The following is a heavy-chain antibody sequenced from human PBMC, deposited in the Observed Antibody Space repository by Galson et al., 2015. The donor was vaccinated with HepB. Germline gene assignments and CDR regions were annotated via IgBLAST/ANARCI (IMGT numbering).Heavy chain of an antibody. Sequence: LSLTCTVSGGSISSCYWSWIRQPPGKGLEWIGYIYYSGSTNYNPSLKSRVTISVDTSKNQFSLKLSSVTAADTAVYYCARVGIYDPWRVMDVWGKGTTVTVSS. CDR2: IYYSGST. J-gene: IGHJ6*04. D-gene: IGHD3-3*01. CDR1: GGSISSCY. V-gene: IGHV4-59*01. CDR3: ARVGIYDPWRVMDV.